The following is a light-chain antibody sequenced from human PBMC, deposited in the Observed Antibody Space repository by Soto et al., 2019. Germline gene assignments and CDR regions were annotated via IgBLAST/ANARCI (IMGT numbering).Light chain of an antibody. V-gene: IGKV3-20*01. CDR2: DAS. CDR1: QSVKNNY. CDR3: QQYGSTPLT. J-gene: IGKJ4*01. Sequence: EIVLKQSPDTLTLSPGERATLSCRASQSVKNNYLAWYQQKPGQPPRFLIYDASSRATGLPDRFSGSGSGTDFTLTISRLEPEDFAVYYCQQYGSTPLTFGGGTKVDIK.